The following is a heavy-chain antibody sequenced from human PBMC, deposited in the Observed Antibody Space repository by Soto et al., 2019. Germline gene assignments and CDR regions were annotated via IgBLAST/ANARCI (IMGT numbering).Heavy chain of an antibody. Sequence: PGGSLRLSCAASGFTFSSYAMHWVRQAPGKGLEWVAVISYDGSNKYYADSVKGRFTISRDNSKNTLYLQMNSLRAEDTAVYYCARDLRTRYGSGSYYYYYYGMDVWGQGTTVTVSS. J-gene: IGHJ6*02. CDR3: ARDLRTRYGSGSYYYYYYGMDV. V-gene: IGHV3-30-3*01. D-gene: IGHD3-10*01. CDR1: GFTFSSYA. CDR2: ISYDGSNK.